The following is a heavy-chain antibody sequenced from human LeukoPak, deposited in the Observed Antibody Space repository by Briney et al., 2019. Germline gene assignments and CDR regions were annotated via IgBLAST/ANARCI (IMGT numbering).Heavy chain of an antibody. V-gene: IGHV4-59*01. D-gene: IGHD1-26*01. CDR3: ARGQAGATTLFDY. J-gene: IGHJ4*02. Sequence: SSETLSLTCTVSRGSISSDYWNWIRPPPGKGLEWIGYIYYSGSTNYNPSLKSRVTISVDTSKNQFSLNLRSVTAADTAVYYCARGQAGATTLFDYWGQGTLVTVSS. CDR2: IYYSGST. CDR1: RGSISSDY.